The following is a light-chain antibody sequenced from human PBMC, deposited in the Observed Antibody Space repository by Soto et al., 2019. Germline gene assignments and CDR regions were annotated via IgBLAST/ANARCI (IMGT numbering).Light chain of an antibody. V-gene: IGKV3-11*01. Sequence: EIVLTQSPATLSLSPGERATLSCRASQSVSSYLAWYQHKPGQAPRLLIYDASNRATGIPARFSGSGSGTDFTLTISSLEPEDFAVYYCQQRSNWPSRTFGQGTRLEI. J-gene: IGKJ5*01. CDR2: DAS. CDR3: QQRSNWPSRT. CDR1: QSVSSY.